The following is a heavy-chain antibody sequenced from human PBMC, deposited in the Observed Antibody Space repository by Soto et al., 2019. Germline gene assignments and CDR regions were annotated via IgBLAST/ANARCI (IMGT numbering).Heavy chain of an antibody. V-gene: IGHV2-5*01. CDR2: IYWNDDK. Sequence: SPATPVNATQPLTLTCTSCGFSHSSSGKGVGWIRQPPGKALEWLALIYWNDDKRYSPSLKSRLTITKDTSKNQVVLTMTNMDPVDTATYYCAHRQDYDFWSGYYWGDAFDIWGQGTMVTVSS. CDR3: AHRQDYDFWSGYYWGDAFDI. D-gene: IGHD3-3*01. CDR1: GFSHSSSGKG. J-gene: IGHJ3*02.